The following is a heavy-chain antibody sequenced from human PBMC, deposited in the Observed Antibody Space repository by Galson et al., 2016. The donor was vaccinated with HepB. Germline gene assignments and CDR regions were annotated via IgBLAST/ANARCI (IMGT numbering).Heavy chain of an antibody. V-gene: IGHV3-23*01. Sequence: SLRLSSAASGCTSSNYTMGWVRQAPGKGLEWVSLISGSGSSTFYADSVKGRFTISRDNSKNTLYLQMNSMRAEDTAVYYCAKRYCSGGSCYHVDYWGQGTLVTVSS. J-gene: IGHJ4*02. CDR2: ISGSGSST. D-gene: IGHD2-15*01. CDR3: AKRYCSGGSCYHVDY. CDR1: GCTSSNYT.